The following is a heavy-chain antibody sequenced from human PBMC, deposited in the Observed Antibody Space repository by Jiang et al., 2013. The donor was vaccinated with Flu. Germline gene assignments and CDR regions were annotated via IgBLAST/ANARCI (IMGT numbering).Heavy chain of an antibody. D-gene: IGHD2-15*01. CDR3: ARTDPLGYCSGGSCLGAFDI. CDR1: GYSFTSYW. CDR2: IYPGDSDT. J-gene: IGHJ3*02. Sequence: SGAEVKKPGESLKISCKGSGYSFTSYWIGWVRQMPGKGLEWMGIIYPGDSDTRYSPSFQGQVTISADKSISTAYLQWSSLKASDTAMYYCARTDPLGYCSGGSCLGAFDIWGPRDNGHHLF. V-gene: IGHV5-51*01.